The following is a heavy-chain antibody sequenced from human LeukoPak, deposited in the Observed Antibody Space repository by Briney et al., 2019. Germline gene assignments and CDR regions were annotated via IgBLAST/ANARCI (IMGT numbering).Heavy chain of an antibody. CDR2: ISYDGSNK. Sequence: GSLRLSCAASGFTFSNYGMHWVRQAPGKGLEWVAVISYDGSNKYYADSVKGRFTISRDNSKNTLYLQMNSLRAEDTAVFYCARDNFGFDYWGQGTLVTVSS. CDR3: ARDNFGFDY. J-gene: IGHJ4*02. V-gene: IGHV3-30*03. D-gene: IGHD1-20*01. CDR1: GFTFSNYG.